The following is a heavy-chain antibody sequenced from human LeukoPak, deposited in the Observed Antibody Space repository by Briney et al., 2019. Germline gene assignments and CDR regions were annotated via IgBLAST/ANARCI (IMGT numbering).Heavy chain of an antibody. CDR1: GGSISSYY. CDR3: ARDGGYSYGYPNWFDP. J-gene: IGHJ5*02. Sequence: SETLSLTCTVSGGSISSYYWSWIRQPPGKGPEWIGYIYYSGSTNYNPSLMSRVTISVDTSKNQFSLKLSSVTAADTAVYYCARDGGYSYGYPNWFDPWGQGTLVTVSS. D-gene: IGHD5-18*01. CDR2: IYYSGST. V-gene: IGHV4-59*01.